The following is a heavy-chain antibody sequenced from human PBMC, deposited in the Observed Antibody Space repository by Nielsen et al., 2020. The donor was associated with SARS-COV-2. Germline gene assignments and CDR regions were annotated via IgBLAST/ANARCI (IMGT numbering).Heavy chain of an antibody. CDR2: ISAYNGNT. J-gene: IGHJ2*01. CDR1: GYTFTSYG. CDR3: AFGGSSSWYGYFDL. V-gene: IGHV1-18*01. D-gene: IGHD6-13*01. Sequence: ASVKVSYKASGYTFTSYGISWLRQAPGQGLEWMGWISAYNGNTNYAQKLQGRVTMTTDTSTSTAYMELRSLRSDDTAVYYCAFGGSSSWYGYFDLWGRGTLVTVSS.